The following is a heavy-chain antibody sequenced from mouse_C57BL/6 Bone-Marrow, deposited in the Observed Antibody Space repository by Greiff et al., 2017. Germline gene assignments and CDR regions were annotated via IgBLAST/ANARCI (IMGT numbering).Heavy chain of an antibody. J-gene: IGHJ3*01. Sequence: VQLQQSGAELVRPGASVKLSCTASGFNIKDDYMHWVKQRPEQGLEWIGWIDPENGDTEYASKFQGKATITADTSSNTAYLQLSSLTSEDTAVYYCTFYFLLRTWFAYRGQAALVTASA. D-gene: IGHD1-1*01. CDR2: IDPENGDT. CDR1: GFNIKDDY. V-gene: IGHV14-4*01. CDR3: TFYFLLRTWFAY.